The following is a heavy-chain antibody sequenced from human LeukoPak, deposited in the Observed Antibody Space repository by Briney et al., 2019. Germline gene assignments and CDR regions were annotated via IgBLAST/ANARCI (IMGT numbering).Heavy chain of an antibody. V-gene: IGHV4-30-4*01. CDR3: AREASGSSDFDY. Sequence: SETLSLTCTVSGGSISSSDYYWSWIRQPPGKGLEWIGYIYYSGSTYYNPSLKSRVTISVDTSKNQFSLKLRSVTAADTAVYYCAREASGSSDFDYWGQGTLVTVSS. CDR1: GGSISSSDYY. D-gene: IGHD3-10*01. J-gene: IGHJ4*02. CDR2: IYYSGST.